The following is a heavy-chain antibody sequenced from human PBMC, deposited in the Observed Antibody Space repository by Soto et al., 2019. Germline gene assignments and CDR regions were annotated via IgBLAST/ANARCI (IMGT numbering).Heavy chain of an antibody. CDR3: ARSDFWSGYYTDY. Sequence: VQLQESGPGLVKPSQTLSLTCTVSGGSISSGDYHWSWIRQPPGKGLEWIGFVYYTGNTYYNPSLKSRVTISVDTSKNQFSLKLSSVTAADTAVYYCARSDFWSGYYTDYWGQGTLVTVSS. D-gene: IGHD3-3*01. CDR1: GGSISSGDYH. CDR2: VYYTGNT. V-gene: IGHV4-30-4*08. J-gene: IGHJ4*02.